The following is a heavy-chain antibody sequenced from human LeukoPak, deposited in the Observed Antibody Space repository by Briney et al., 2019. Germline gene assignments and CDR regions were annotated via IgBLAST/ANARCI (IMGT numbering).Heavy chain of an antibody. D-gene: IGHD5-24*01. V-gene: IGHV3-23*01. CDR2: LSGGGDNT. CDR3: ARDPDGSEAYFDY. CDR1: GFTFSSYA. Sequence: GGSLRLSCAASGFTFSSYAMTWVRQAPGKGLEWVSSLSGGGDNTYYADSVKGRFTISRDNSKNTVSLQMNSLRAEDTAVYYCARDPDGSEAYFDYWGQGTLVTVSS. J-gene: IGHJ4*02.